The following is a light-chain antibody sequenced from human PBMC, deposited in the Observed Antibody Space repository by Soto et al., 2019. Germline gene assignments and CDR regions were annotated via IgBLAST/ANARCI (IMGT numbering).Light chain of an antibody. CDR2: GNS. Sequence: QSVLTQPPSVSGAPGQRGTISCTGSSSNIGAGYDVHWYQELPGTAPKLLIYGNSNRPSGVPDRFSGSKSGTSASLAITGLQAEDEADYYCQSYASSLSALFGGGTKLTVL. CDR1: SSNIGAGYD. V-gene: IGLV1-40*01. J-gene: IGLJ2*01. CDR3: QSYASSLSAL.